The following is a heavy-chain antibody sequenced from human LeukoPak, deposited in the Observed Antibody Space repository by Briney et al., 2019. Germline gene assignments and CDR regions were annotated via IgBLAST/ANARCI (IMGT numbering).Heavy chain of an antibody. Sequence: SETLSLTCTVSGGSISSGSNYWSWIRQPAGKGLEWIGRIYTSGSTNYNPSLKSRVTISVDTSKNQLSLKLSSVTAADTAVYYCAREGYYDSSGYYFEYFQHWGQGTLVTVSS. J-gene: IGHJ1*01. CDR2: IYTSGST. CDR1: GGSISSGSNY. V-gene: IGHV4-61*02. D-gene: IGHD3-22*01. CDR3: AREGYYDSSGYYFEYFQH.